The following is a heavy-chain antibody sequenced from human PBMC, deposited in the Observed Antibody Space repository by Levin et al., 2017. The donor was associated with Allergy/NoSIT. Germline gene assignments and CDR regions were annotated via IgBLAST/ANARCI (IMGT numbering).Heavy chain of an antibody. CDR2: IGASGVAT. V-gene: IGHV3-23*01. Sequence: PGGSLRLSCAASGFTFSSYSMSWVRQAPGKGPEWVSLIGASGVATYYADSGKGRFTISRDNSKNTLYLQMNSLRAEDTAVYYCAKEPTYCGADCFSLLDFWGQGTRVTVSS. CDR3: AKEPTYCGADCFSLLDF. CDR1: GFTFSSYS. J-gene: IGHJ4*02. D-gene: IGHD2-21*02.